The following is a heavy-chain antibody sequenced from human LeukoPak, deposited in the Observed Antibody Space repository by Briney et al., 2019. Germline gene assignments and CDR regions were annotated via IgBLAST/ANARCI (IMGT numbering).Heavy chain of an antibody. Sequence: ASVKVSCKAPGGTFSSYAISWVRQAPGQGLEWMGGIIPIFGTANYAQKFQGRVTITADESTSTAYMELSSLRSEDTAVYYCAKHGITMVRGVPYYYYMDVCGKGTTVTVSS. CDR2: IIPIFGTA. CDR1: GGTFSSYA. J-gene: IGHJ6*03. CDR3: AKHGITMVRGVPYYYYMDV. V-gene: IGHV1-69*01. D-gene: IGHD3-10*01.